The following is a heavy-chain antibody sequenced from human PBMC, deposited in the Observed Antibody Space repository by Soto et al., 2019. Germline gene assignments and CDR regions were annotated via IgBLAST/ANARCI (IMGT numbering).Heavy chain of an antibody. Sequence: PPETLRDTYAVSGGSLSNYYWSWIRQPPGKGLEWIGEIYHSGSTNYNPSLKSRVTISVDTSKNQFSLKLSSVTAADTAVYYCARGKTGYYYYGMDVRGQGPTVT. CDR1: GGSLSNYY. CDR3: ARGKTGYYYYGMDV. V-gene: IGHV4-34*01. D-gene: IGHD1-1*01. CDR2: IYHSGST. J-gene: IGHJ6*02.